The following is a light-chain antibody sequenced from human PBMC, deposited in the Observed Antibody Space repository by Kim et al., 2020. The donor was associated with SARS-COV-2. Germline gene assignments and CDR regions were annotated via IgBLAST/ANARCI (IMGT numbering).Light chain of an antibody. CDR2: GAS. V-gene: IGKV1-33*01. CDR3: QQYDDRPFT. CDR1: HDISNY. J-gene: IGKJ3*01. Sequence: DIQLTQSPSSLSASVGDRVSITCQACHDISNYLNWYQHKPEKAPKLLISGASNLEAGVPSRFGGSGSGRDFTFTISSLQPDDIATYYCQQYDDRPFTYGPGTKVDIK.